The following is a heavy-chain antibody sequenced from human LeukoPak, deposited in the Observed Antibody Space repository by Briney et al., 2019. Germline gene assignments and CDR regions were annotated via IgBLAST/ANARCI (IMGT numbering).Heavy chain of an antibody. Sequence: PSETLSLTCAVSGASISSFYRSWIRQPPGKGLEWIGYVFYTGDTNYNPSLKSRVTVSLDTFKSQVSLSLTSVTAADTAVYYCARHPFATPFDHWGRGTLVTVSS. V-gene: IGHV4-59*08. CDR2: VFYTGDT. CDR1: GASISSFY. J-gene: IGHJ4*02. CDR3: ARHPFATPFDH.